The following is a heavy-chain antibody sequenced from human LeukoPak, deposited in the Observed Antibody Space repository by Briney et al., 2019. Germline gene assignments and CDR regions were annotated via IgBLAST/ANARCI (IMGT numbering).Heavy chain of an antibody. CDR1: GFTFSSYA. J-gene: IGHJ4*02. D-gene: IGHD6-19*01. Sequence: PGGSLRLSCAASGFTFSSYAIHWVRQAPGKGLECVSGISSNGGSTYYANSVKGRFTISRDDSKNTLYLQMGSLRAEEMAVYYCARSYRSGWYYFDYWGQGTRVTVSS. V-gene: IGHV3-64*01. CDR3: ARSYRSGWYYFDY. CDR2: ISSNGGST.